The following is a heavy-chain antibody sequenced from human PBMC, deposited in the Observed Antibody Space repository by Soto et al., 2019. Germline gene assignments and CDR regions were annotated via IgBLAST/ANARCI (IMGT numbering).Heavy chain of an antibody. Sequence: PGGSLRLSCAASGFTFSSYSMNWVRQAPGKGLEWVSSISSSSSYIYYADSVKGRFTISRDNAKNSLYLQMNSLRAEDTAVYYCARDLYYDFWSGPTQFDPWGQGTLVTLSS. J-gene: IGHJ5*02. CDR3: ARDLYYDFWSGPTQFDP. CDR1: GFTFSSYS. V-gene: IGHV3-21*01. D-gene: IGHD3-3*01. CDR2: ISSSSSYI.